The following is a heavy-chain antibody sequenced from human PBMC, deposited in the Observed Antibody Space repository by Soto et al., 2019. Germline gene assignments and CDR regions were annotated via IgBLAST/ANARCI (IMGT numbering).Heavy chain of an antibody. V-gene: IGHV4-59*08. CDR3: ERHDYDFGSGYFYYVDV. Sequence: SETLSLTCTVSGGSISSYYWSWIRQPPGKGLEWIGYIYYSGSTNYNPSLKSRVTISVDTSKNQFSLKLSSVTAADTAVYYCERHDYDFGSGYFYYVDVWGKGTTVTVSS. CDR2: IYYSGST. D-gene: IGHD3-3*01. CDR1: GGSISSYY. J-gene: IGHJ6*03.